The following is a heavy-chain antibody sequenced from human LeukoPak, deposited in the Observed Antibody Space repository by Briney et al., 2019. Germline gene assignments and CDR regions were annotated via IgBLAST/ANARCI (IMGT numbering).Heavy chain of an antibody. Sequence: GGSLRLSCAASGFAFSTYSLNWVRQAPGKGLEWVSYISSTSNTIYYADSVKGRFTISRDNAKNSLYLQMNSLRAEDTAVYYCARGLDFWSGSYDYWGQGTLVTVSS. J-gene: IGHJ4*02. CDR1: GFAFSTYS. CDR3: ARGLDFWSGSYDY. V-gene: IGHV3-48*01. D-gene: IGHD3-3*01. CDR2: ISSTSNTI.